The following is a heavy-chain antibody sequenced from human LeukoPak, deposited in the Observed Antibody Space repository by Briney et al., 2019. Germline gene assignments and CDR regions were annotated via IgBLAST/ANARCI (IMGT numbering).Heavy chain of an antibody. V-gene: IGHV3-53*01. CDR3: ARESYGDYSWYFDY. J-gene: IGHJ4*02. CDR2: IYSGYST. Sequence: GGSLRLSCAASGFTVSSNYMSWVRQAPGKGLEWVSVIYSGYSTYYADSVKGRFTISRDNSKNTLYLQMNSLRAEDTAVYYCARESYGDYSWYFDYWGQGTLVTVSS. D-gene: IGHD4-17*01. CDR1: GFTVSSNY.